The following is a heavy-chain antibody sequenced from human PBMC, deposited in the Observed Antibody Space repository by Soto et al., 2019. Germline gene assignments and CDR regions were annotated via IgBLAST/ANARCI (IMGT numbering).Heavy chain of an antibody. Sequence: QVQLVQSGAEVKKPGSSVKVSCKASGGTFSSFAISWVRQAPGQGLEWMGGVIPIFATTNYAQKFQGRVTVTADESTSTAYMELSSLRSEDTAVYYCARGVGAQLGLNDYWGQGTLVTVSS. V-gene: IGHV1-69*01. D-gene: IGHD1-26*01. CDR2: VIPIFATT. J-gene: IGHJ4*02. CDR1: GGTFSSFA. CDR3: ARGVGAQLGLNDY.